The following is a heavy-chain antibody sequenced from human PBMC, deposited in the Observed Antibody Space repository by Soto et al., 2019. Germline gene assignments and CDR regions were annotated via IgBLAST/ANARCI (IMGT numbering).Heavy chain of an antibody. CDR1: GFTFSGYA. J-gene: IGHJ4*02. V-gene: IGHV3-30-3*01. CDR2: ISYDGSNK. Sequence: GGSLRLSCASSGFTFSGYAMHWVLQAPGKGLEWVAVISYDGSNKYYADSVKGRFTISRDNSKNTLYLQMNSLRAEDTAVYYCARDTYYYGSGSQFDYWGQGTLVTVSS. CDR3: ARDTYYYGSGSQFDY. D-gene: IGHD3-10*01.